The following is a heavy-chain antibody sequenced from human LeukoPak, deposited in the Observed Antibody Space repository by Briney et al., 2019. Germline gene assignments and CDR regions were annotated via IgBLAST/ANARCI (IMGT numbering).Heavy chain of an antibody. CDR2: IIPILSIA. J-gene: IGHJ5*02. CDR3: ARDLEGRFDP. V-gene: IGHV1-69*04. Sequence: GASVKVSCKASGGTFSSYAISWVRQAPGQGLEWMGRIIPILSIANYAQKFQGRVTITADKSTSTAYMELSSLRSEDTAVYYCARDLEGRFDPWGQGTLVTVSS. CDR1: GGTFSSYA.